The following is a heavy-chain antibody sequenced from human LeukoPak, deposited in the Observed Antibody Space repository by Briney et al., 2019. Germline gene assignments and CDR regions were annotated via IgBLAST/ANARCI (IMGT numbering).Heavy chain of an antibody. CDR3: AKDPYDSSGYYPTYFDY. J-gene: IGHJ4*02. V-gene: IGHV3-30*18. CDR2: ISYDGSNK. Sequence: PGGSLRLSCAVSRLTFSSNGMHWVRQAPGKGLEWVAVISYDGSNKYYADSVKGRFTISRDNSKNTLYLQMNSLRAEDTAVYYCAKDPYDSSGYYPTYFDYWGQGTLVTVSS. D-gene: IGHD3-22*01. CDR1: RLTFSSNG.